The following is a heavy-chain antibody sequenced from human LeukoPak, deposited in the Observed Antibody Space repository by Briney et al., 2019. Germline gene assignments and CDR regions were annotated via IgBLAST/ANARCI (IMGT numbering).Heavy chain of an antibody. CDR1: GFTFSSYG. Sequence: GGSLRLSCAASGFTFSSYGMSWVRQPPGKGLEWVSIISGSGGSTSYADSVKGRFTISRDNSKNTLYLQMISLRAEDTAVYYCANCPPHSSWYESGYYYYYYMDVWGKGTTVTISS. D-gene: IGHD6-13*01. V-gene: IGHV3-23*01. J-gene: IGHJ6*03. CDR3: ANCPPHSSWYESGYYYYYYMDV. CDR2: ISGSGGST.